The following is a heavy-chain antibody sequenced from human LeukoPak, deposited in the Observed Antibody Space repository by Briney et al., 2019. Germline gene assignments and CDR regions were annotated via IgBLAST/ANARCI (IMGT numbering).Heavy chain of an antibody. CDR3: ARGARIAVAGFDY. CDR2: ISAYNGHT. J-gene: IGHJ4*02. Sequence: ASVKVSCKASGYTFNSYGISWVRQAPGQGLEWMGWISAYNGHTNYAQKFQGRVTMTRDTSISTAYMELSRLRSDDTAVYYCARGARIAVAGFDYWGQGTLVTVSS. D-gene: IGHD6-19*01. CDR1: GYTFNSYG. V-gene: IGHV1-18*01.